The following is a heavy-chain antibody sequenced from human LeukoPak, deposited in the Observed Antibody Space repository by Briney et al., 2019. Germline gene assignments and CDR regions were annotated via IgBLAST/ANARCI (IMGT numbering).Heavy chain of an antibody. CDR2: INWRSDEI. J-gene: IGHJ5*02. CDR3: ARDLGQYYDTSDNWFDP. CDR1: GFTFDNYA. Sequence: GGSLRLSCSASGFTFDNYAMHWVRQAPMKGLEWVASINWRSDEIGYADSVKGRFTISRDNAKNSLYLQMNSLRAEDTAVYYCARDLGQYYDTSDNWFDPWGQGTLVTVSS. V-gene: IGHV3-9*01. D-gene: IGHD3-22*01.